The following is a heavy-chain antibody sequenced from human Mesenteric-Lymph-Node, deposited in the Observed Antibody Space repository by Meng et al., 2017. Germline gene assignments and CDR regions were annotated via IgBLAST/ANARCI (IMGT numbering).Heavy chain of an antibody. J-gene: IGHJ5*02. V-gene: IGHV3-66*02. Sequence: GESLKISCAASGFTVSTTYMSWRRQAPGQRLEWVSIIYPDGSTHYPDSMRGRFTISRDNSKNTLFLEVNSLRPEDTAIYYCARWLYGSGSFLRAWFDPWGPGNLVTVSS. D-gene: IGHD3-10*01. CDR3: ARWLYGSGSFLRAWFDP. CDR1: GFTVSTTY. CDR2: IYPDGST.